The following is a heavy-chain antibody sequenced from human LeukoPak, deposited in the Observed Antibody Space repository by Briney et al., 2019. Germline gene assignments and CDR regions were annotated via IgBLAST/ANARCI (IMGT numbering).Heavy chain of an antibody. J-gene: IGHJ3*01. CDR2: MNPNSGNT. Sequence: GASVTVSCKASGYTFSSYDIHWVRQATGQGLECMGWMNPNSGNTGYAQKFQGRVTIAGSISISTAYMELSGLTSEDTAMYYCARVLGYNFWTGYYLEDAFDVWGQGTMVTVSS. CDR1: GYTFSSYD. D-gene: IGHD3/OR15-3a*01. CDR3: ARVLGYNFWTGYYLEDAFDV. V-gene: IGHV1-8*03.